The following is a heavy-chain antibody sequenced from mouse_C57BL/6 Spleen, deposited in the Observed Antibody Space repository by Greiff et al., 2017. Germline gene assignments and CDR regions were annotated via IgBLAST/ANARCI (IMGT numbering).Heavy chain of an antibody. Sequence: QVQLQQPGAELVKPGASVKLSCKASGYTFTSYWMHWVKQRPGRGLEWIGRIDPNSGGTKYNEKFKSKATLTVDKPSSTAYMQLSSLTSEDSAVYSGAKGVESYYYGSSRGNAMDYWGQGTSVTVSS. V-gene: IGHV1-72*01. CDR1: GYTFTSYW. D-gene: IGHD1-1*01. CDR3: AKGVESYYYGSSRGNAMDY. J-gene: IGHJ4*01. CDR2: IDPNSGGT.